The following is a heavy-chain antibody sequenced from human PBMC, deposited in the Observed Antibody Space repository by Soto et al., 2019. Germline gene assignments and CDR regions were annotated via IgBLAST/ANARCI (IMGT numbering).Heavy chain of an antibody. CDR3: ARELSNSPDYFDY. D-gene: IGHD6-6*01. J-gene: IGHJ4*02. CDR2: IYYSGRT. V-gene: IGHV4-30-4*01. Sequence: SETLSLTCTVSGGSISSDDYYWSWIRQPPGKGLEWIGYIYYSGRTAYNPSLKSRLIISIDTSKNQFSLNLNSVSGADTAVYYCARELSNSPDYFDYWGQGTLVTVSS. CDR1: GGSISSDDYY.